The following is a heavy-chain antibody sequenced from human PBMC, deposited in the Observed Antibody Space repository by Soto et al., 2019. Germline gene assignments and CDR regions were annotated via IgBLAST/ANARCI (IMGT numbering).Heavy chain of an antibody. CDR2: IYYSGST. D-gene: IGHD1-26*01. CDR3: ARAVTPYSGTQHHDY. V-gene: IGHV4-30-4*01. Sequence: QVQLQESGPGLVKSSQTLSLTCTVSGGSISSGDYYWSWIRQPPGKGLEWIGLIYYSGSTHYNPSLGSRASISVDTSKNQFSLRLKSMTAADTAVYYCARAVTPYSGTQHHDYWGQGTLVTVSS. J-gene: IGHJ4*02. CDR1: GGSISSGDYY.